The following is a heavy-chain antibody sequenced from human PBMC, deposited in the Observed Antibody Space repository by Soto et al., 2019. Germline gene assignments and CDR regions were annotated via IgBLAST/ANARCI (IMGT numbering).Heavy chain of an antibody. Sequence: QVLLVQSGAEVKKPGSSVKVSCKLSGATFSSYAMSWVRQAPGQGLEWIGGIIPFFGTPNYAQKFQGRVTITADTSTATSYMELSSLRSDDTAVYYCARDQGMLIFGGLMTKVRYYYGMDVWGQGTTVTVS. CDR3: ARDQGMLIFGGLMTKVRYYYGMDV. CDR1: GATFSSYA. V-gene: IGHV1-69*06. D-gene: IGHD3-16*01. CDR2: IIPFFGTP. J-gene: IGHJ6*02.